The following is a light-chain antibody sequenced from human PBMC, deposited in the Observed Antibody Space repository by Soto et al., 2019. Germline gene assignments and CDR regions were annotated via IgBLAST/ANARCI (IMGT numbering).Light chain of an antibody. Sequence: DIVMTQSPDSMAVSLGDSANLNCKSRQTLLCSPNNKNYLAWYQQKPGQPPKLLIYWASTRGSGVPDRFGGSGSGTDFTLTISSLKAEDVAVYYCQKHYTTPPWTCGQWTKGDIK. CDR2: WAS. J-gene: IGKJ1*01. CDR3: QKHYTTPPWT. CDR1: QTLLCSPNNKNY. V-gene: IGKV4-1*01.